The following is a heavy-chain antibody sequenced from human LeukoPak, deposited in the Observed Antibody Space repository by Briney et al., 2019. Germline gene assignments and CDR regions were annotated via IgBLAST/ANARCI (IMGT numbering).Heavy chain of an antibody. Sequence: SSETLSLTCTVSGGSITNYFWTWIRQPPGKGLEWIGYINYSGSTDYNPSLKSRVTISVDTSKNQFSLKLSSVTAADTAVYFCARAGYYDSGGYNGNFDYWGQGTLVTVSS. D-gene: IGHD3-22*01. CDR2: INYSGST. CDR1: GGSITNYF. CDR3: ARAGYYDSGGYNGNFDY. V-gene: IGHV4-59*01. J-gene: IGHJ4*02.